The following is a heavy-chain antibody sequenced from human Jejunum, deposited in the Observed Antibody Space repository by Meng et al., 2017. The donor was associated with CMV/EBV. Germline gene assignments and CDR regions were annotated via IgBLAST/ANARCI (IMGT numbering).Heavy chain of an antibody. CDR2: INPNNGGT. J-gene: IGHJ4*02. CDR3: ASHYYDTSGYLPH. V-gene: IGHV1-2*02. D-gene: IGHD3-22*01. CDR1: GYTFTDYY. Sequence: ASGYTFTDYYIPWVRQAPGQGLECMGWINPNNGGTTYAQKFHGRFTMTRDTSISTAYMELSRLTSDDTAMYYCASHYYDTSGYLPHWGQGTLVTVSS.